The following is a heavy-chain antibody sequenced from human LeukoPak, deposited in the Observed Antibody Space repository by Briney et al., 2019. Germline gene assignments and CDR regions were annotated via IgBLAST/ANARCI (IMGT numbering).Heavy chain of an antibody. CDR1: GGSFSGYY. Sequence: KTSETLSLTCAVYGGSFSGYYWSWIRQPPGKGLEWIGEINHSGSTNYNPSLKSRVTISVDTSKNQFSLKLSSVTAADTAVYYCARHLYSSGWPPFDYWGQGTLVTVSS. V-gene: IGHV4-34*01. J-gene: IGHJ4*02. CDR3: ARHLYSSGWPPFDY. CDR2: INHSGST. D-gene: IGHD6-19*01.